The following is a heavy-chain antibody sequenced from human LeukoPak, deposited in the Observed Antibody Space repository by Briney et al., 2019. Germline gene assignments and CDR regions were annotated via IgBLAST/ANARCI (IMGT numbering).Heavy chain of an antibody. J-gene: IGHJ4*02. Sequence: GGSLRLSCAAPGLIFSGYYMGWIRQAPGKGLEWVSYITSSGSMMYYADSVKGRFTISRDDAKNSLYVQMDSLRAEDTAIYYCARVRGYCSSTSCYPYYFDYWGQGTLVTVSS. CDR2: ITSSGSMM. D-gene: IGHD2-2*01. CDR3: ARVRGYCSSTSCYPYYFDY. CDR1: GLIFSGYY. V-gene: IGHV3-11*01.